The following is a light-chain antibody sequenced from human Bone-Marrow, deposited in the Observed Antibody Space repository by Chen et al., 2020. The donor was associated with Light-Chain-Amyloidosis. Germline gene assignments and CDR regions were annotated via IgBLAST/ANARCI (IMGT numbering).Light chain of an antibody. CDR3: QSYQGSSQGV. V-gene: IGLV6-57*01. J-gene: IGLJ3*02. Sequence: FLLTQPHSVSASPGTTVIISCTRSSGSIATNYVQWYQQRPGSSPTTVIYEDDQRPSGVPDRFSGSIDGSSNSASLTSSGLKTEDEADYYCQSYQGSSQGVFGGGTKLTVL. CDR2: EDD. CDR1: SGSIATNY.